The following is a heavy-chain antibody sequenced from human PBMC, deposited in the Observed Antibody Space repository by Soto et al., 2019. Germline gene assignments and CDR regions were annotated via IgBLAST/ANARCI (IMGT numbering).Heavy chain of an antibody. CDR1: GGSINSGGYY. V-gene: IGHV4-31*03. CDR3: ARGYRQSGYSSSWVFDY. J-gene: IGHJ4*02. D-gene: IGHD6-13*01. CDR2: IFYSGST. Sequence: QVQLQESGPGLVKPSQTLSLICTVSGGSINSGGYYWNWIRQHPGKGLEWIGYIFYSGSTYYNPFLWSRVTISADTFENQFSLNLSSVTAADTAVYFGARGYRQSGYSSSWVFDYWGQGTLVNVSS.